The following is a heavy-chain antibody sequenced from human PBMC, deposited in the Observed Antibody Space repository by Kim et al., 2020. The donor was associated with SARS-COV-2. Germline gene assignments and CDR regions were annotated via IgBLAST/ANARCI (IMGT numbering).Heavy chain of an antibody. CDR2: IYYAGYT. Sequence: SETLSLTCTVSGGSMSTERFYWGWIRQSPGKGLEWMASIYYAGYTYYNASLQSRVTISVDASKNQFSLRLTSVTGADTAVYFCARRTNYYGSGSYYYDLWGQGIKVPVSS. CDR1: GGSMSTERFY. V-gene: IGHV4-39*01. CDR3: ARRTNYYGSGSYYYDL. J-gene: IGHJ4*02. D-gene: IGHD3-10*01.